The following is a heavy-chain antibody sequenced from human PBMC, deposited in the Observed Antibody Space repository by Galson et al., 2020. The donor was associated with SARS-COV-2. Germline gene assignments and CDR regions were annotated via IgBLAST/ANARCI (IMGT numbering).Heavy chain of an antibody. V-gene: IGHV3-23*01. CDR1: GFTFSSFA. Sequence: GESLKISCAASGFTFSSFAMSWVRQAPGKGLEWVSTISGSGGSTYHADSVKGRFTISRDNSKNTLYLQMNSLRAEDTAVYYCAKDRLEATAGTVDYWGQGTLVTVSS. D-gene: IGHD6-13*01. CDR3: AKDRLEATAGTVDY. J-gene: IGHJ4*02. CDR2: ISGSGGST.